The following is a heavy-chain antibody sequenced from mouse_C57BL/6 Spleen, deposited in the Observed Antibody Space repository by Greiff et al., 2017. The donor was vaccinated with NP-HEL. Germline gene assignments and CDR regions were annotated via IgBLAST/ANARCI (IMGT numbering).Heavy chain of an antibody. CDR3: ARSLGRGGYFDY. D-gene: IGHD4-1*01. CDR2: IDPEDGDP. J-gene: IGHJ2*01. V-gene: IGHV14-2*01. Sequence: EVQLVESGAELVKKGEGVKGEGKVEGGHGRGEEGEGGEGGSEQRLEWIGRIDPEDGDPNYSPNFHGKSTITADTSSNTAYLQLSSLTSEDTAVYYCARSLGRGGYFDYWGQGTTLTVSS. CDR1: GGHGRGEE.